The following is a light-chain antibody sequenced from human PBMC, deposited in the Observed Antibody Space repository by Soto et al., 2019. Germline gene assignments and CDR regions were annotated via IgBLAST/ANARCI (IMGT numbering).Light chain of an antibody. CDR2: AAS. J-gene: IGKJ2*01. Sequence: DIQMTQSPSSLSTSLRDRVTITCRASQSISSYLNWYQQKPGKAPKLLIYAASSLQSGVPSRFSGSGSGTDFTLNISSLQPEDFATYYCQQSYSIPYTFGQGTILEIK. CDR3: QQSYSIPYT. V-gene: IGKV1-39*01. CDR1: QSISSY.